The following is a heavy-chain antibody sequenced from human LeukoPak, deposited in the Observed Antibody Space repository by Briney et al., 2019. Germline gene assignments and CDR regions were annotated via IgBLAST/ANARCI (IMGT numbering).Heavy chain of an antibody. CDR3: AKYSAAPIYAGAEYFQH. CDR2: IRYDGSNK. CDR1: GFTFSSYG. V-gene: IGHV3-30*02. J-gene: IGHJ1*01. D-gene: IGHD2-2*01. Sequence: SGGSLRLSCAASGFTFSSYGMHWVRQAPGKGLEWVAFIRYDGSNKYYADSVKGRFTISRDNSKNTLYLQMNSLRAEDTAVYYCAKYSAAPIYAGAEYFQHWGQGTLVTVSS.